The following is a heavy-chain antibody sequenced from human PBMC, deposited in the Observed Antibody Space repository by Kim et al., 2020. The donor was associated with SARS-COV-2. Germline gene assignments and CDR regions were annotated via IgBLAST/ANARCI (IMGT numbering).Heavy chain of an antibody. D-gene: IGHD3-10*01. CDR3: ARDRYYGSGMQIDV. V-gene: IGHV3-33*01. Sequence: ADSVKGRFTISRDNSKNTLYLQMNSLRAEDTAVYYCARDRYYGSGMQIDVWGQGTLVTVSS. J-gene: IGHJ4*02.